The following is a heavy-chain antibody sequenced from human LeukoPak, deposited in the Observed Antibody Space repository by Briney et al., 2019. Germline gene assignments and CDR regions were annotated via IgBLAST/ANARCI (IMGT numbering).Heavy chain of an antibody. D-gene: IGHD3-10*01. V-gene: IGHV3-48*03. J-gene: IGHJ4*02. CDR2: ISSSGSTI. CDR3: AKEVNLGITMVRGVTGYYFDY. Sequence: PGGSLRLSCAASGFTFSRYEMNWVRQAPGKGLEWISYISSSGSTIYYADSVKGRFTISRDNSKNTLYLQMNSLRAEDTAVYYCAKEVNLGITMVRGVTGYYFDYWGQGTLVTVSS. CDR1: GFTFSRYE.